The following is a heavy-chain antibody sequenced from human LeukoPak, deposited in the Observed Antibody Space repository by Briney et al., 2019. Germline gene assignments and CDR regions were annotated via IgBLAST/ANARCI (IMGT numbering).Heavy chain of an antibody. D-gene: IGHD6-13*01. CDR1: GGTFSSYA. CDR2: IIPIFGTA. CDR3: ARGPTSSSWYGYYYYGMDV. Sequence: SVKVSCKASGGTFSSYAISWVRQAPGQGLEWMGGIIPIFGTANYAQKFQGRVTITADESTSTAYMELSSLRSEDTAVYYCARGPTSSSWYGYYYYGMDVWGQGTTVTVSS. V-gene: IGHV1-69*01. J-gene: IGHJ6*02.